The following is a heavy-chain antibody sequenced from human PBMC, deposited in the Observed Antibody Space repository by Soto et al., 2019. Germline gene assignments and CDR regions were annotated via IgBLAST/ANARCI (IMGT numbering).Heavy chain of an antibody. D-gene: IGHD5-12*01. Sequence: QVQLVESGGGVVQPGGSLRLPCAASGFTFRTYAMHWVRQAPGKGLEWLAVISYDGIHSYYSDSVKGRFPISIDNSKNTLYLEMKMLRPEDTAVYFCVKAVWSGSDVYYLFFDHWGQGALVTVSS. CDR2: ISYDGIHS. J-gene: IGHJ4*02. CDR3: VKAVWSGSDVYYLFFDH. CDR1: GFTFRTYA. V-gene: IGHV3-30*18.